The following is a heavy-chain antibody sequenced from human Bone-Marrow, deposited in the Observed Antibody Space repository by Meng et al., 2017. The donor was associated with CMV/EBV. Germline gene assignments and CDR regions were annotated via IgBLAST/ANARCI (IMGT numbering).Heavy chain of an antibody. V-gene: IGHV3-13*03. D-gene: IGHD6-19*01. Sequence: GRSLRLSCAACGFTLSSYDMPWVRQATGKGLEWVSAIGTAGDTYYPGSVKGQFTISRENAKNSLYLQMNSLRAGDTAVYYCARDPAVAGTPKPPTGPPYYYYYGMDVWGQGTTVTVSS. CDR3: ARDPAVAGTPKPPTGPPYYYYYGMDV. J-gene: IGHJ6*02. CDR1: GFTLSSYD. CDR2: IGTAGDT.